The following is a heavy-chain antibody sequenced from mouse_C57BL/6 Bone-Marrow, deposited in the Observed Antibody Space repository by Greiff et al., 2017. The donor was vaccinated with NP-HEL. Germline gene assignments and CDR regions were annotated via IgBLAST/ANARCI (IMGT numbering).Heavy chain of an antibody. CDR3: ARLREENYYAMDY. J-gene: IGHJ4*01. CDR2: ILPGSGST. V-gene: IGHV1-9*01. Sequence: VQLQQSGAELMKPGASVKFSCTATGYTFTGYWIEWVKQRPGHGLEWIGEILPGSGSTNYNAKFTGKATFTADTSSNTAYMQLSSLTTEDSAIYYCARLREENYYAMDYWGQGNAVTVTS. CDR1: GYTFTGYW.